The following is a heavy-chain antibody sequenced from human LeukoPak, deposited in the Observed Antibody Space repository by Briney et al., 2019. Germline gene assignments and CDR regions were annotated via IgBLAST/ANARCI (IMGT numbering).Heavy chain of an antibody. D-gene: IGHD2-2*01. J-gene: IGHJ6*02. Sequence: PSQTLSLTCAVSGVSISSGGYSWSWIRQPPGKGLEWIGYIYHSGTTYSNPSLKSRVTISVDRSTNQFSLKLSSVTAADTAVYYCARYRSSGLDAWGQGTTVTVSS. CDR1: GVSISSGGYS. CDR3: ARYRSSGLDA. V-gene: IGHV4-30-2*01. CDR2: IYHSGTT.